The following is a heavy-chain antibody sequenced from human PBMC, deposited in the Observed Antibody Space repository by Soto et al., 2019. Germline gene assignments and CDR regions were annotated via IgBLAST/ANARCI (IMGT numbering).Heavy chain of an antibody. CDR3: ARWVGASNWFDP. D-gene: IGHD1-26*01. Sequence: QVQLVQSGAEVKEPGASVKVSCKASGYTFTGYHTHWVRQAPGQGLEWMGWINTNSGDTNYAQNFQGWVTMTRDTSINTAYVELSRLRSDDTAVYYCARWVGASNWFDPWGQGTLVTVSS. CDR2: INTNSGDT. CDR1: GYTFTGYH. J-gene: IGHJ5*02. V-gene: IGHV1-2*04.